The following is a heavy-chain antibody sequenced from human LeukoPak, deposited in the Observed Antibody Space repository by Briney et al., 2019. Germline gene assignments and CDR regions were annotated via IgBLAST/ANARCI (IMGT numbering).Heavy chain of an antibody. CDR3: ARDGDYGGNSEVFDF. CDR2: IYLGGGT. Sequence: GGSLRLSCAASGIAVTTNYMSWVRQAPGKGLEWVSVIYLGGGTHHADSVKGRFTISRDNAKNSLFLQMNSLRVVDTAVYYCARDGDYGGNSEVFDFWGQGTLVTVSS. J-gene: IGHJ4*02. CDR1: GIAVTTNY. V-gene: IGHV3-53*01. D-gene: IGHD4-23*01.